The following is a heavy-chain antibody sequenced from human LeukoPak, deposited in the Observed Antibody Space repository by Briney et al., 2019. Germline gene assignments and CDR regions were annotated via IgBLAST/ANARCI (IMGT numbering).Heavy chain of an antibody. D-gene: IGHD4-17*01. CDR2: ISYDGSNK. J-gene: IGHJ3*02. Sequence: GGSLRLSCAASGFTFSSYAMHWVRQAPGKGLEWVAVISYDGSNKYYADSVKGRFTISRDNSKNTLYLQMNSLRAEDTAVYYCAKDFRDYGSSDAFDIWGQGTMVTVSS. CDR3: AKDFRDYGSSDAFDI. V-gene: IGHV3-30*04. CDR1: GFTFSSYA.